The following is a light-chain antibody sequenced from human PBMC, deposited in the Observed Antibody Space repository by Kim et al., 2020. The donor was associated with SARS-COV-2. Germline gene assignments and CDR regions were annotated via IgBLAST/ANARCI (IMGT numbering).Light chain of an antibody. Sequence: SASVGDRGTTTCQASQSVSKYLKWYQHKPGRVPKLLIYGAASLHSGVPSRFSGSGSGTHFTLTISSLQPEDFATYYCQQTYTTWTFGQGTKVDIK. J-gene: IGKJ1*01. CDR1: QSVSKY. CDR2: GAA. CDR3: QQTYTTWT. V-gene: IGKV1-39*01.